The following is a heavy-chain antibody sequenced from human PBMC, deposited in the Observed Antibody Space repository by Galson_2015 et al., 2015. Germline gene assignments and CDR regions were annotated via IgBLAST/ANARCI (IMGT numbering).Heavy chain of an antibody. V-gene: IGHV3-30-3*01. Sequence: SLRLSCAASGFTFSAYAMHWVRQAPGKGLEWVAVISYDGSKKYYADSVKGRFTISRDNSKNTLYLQMNSLRAEDTAVYYCARDPQDNSGWSCYLDYWGQGTLVTVSS. D-gene: IGHD6-19*01. CDR3: ARDPQDNSGWSCYLDY. CDR1: GFTFSAYA. CDR2: ISYDGSKK. J-gene: IGHJ4*02.